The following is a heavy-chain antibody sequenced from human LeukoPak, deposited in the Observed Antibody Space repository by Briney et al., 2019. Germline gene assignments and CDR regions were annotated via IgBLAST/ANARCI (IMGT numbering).Heavy chain of an antibody. Sequence: SGGSLRLSCAASGFTFDDYGMSWVRQAPGKGLESVSGIKWNGGSTGYADSVKGRFTISRDNAKNSLYLQMNSLRAEDTALYYCARGRGVVTATYYFDYWGQGTLVTVSS. V-gene: IGHV3-20*04. J-gene: IGHJ4*02. CDR3: ARGRGVVTATYYFDY. CDR2: IKWNGGST. D-gene: IGHD2-21*02. CDR1: GFTFDDYG.